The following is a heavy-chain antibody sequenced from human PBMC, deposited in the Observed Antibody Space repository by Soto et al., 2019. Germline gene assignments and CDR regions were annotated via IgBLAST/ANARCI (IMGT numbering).Heavy chain of an antibody. Sequence: PGGSLRLSCAASRFTFSSYAMSWVRQAPGKGLEWVSGITGSGDSIYYADSVKGRFTISRDNSKNTLYLQMNSLRAGDTAVYYCAKMGNYDFWSGLRYFDYWGQGT. CDR2: ITGSGDSI. D-gene: IGHD3-3*01. CDR3: AKMGNYDFWSGLRYFDY. V-gene: IGHV3-23*01. J-gene: IGHJ4*02. CDR1: RFTFSSYA.